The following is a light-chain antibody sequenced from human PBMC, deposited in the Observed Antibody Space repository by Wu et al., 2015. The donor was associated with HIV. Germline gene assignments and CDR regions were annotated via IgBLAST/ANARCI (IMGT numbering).Light chain of an antibody. V-gene: IGKV3-20*01. Sequence: EIVLTQSPGTLSLSPGERATLSCRASQSVSSSYLAWYQQKPGQAPRLLIYGASSRATGIPERFSGSGSGTDFTLTISRLEPEDFAVYYCQHYGNSRWTFGQGTKVEIK. J-gene: IGKJ1*01. CDR1: QSVSSSY. CDR3: QHYGNSRWT. CDR2: GAS.